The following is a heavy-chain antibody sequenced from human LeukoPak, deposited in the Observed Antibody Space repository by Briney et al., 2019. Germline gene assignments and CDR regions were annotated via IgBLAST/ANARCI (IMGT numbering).Heavy chain of an antibody. J-gene: IGHJ5*02. V-gene: IGHV1-69*13. D-gene: IGHD3-22*01. CDR1: GGTFSSYA. CDR2: IIPIFGTA. CDR3: ARGRWYYYDSSGYSYWFDP. Sequence: SVEVSCKASGGTFSSYAISWVRQAPGQGLEWMGGIIPIFGTANYAQKFQGRVTITADESTSTAYMELSSLRSEDTAVYYCARGRWYYYDSSGYSYWFDPWGQGTLVTVSS.